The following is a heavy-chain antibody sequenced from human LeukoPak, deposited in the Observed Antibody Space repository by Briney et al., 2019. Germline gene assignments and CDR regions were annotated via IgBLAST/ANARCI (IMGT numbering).Heavy chain of an antibody. D-gene: IGHD3-22*01. V-gene: IGHV3-23*01. Sequence: GGSLRLSCAASGFTFSGYGMTWVRQAPGKGLEWVSGISGSGGSTYYADSVKGRFTISRDNSKNTLYLQMNSLRAEDTAVYYCAKDLRYYYDSSGYYNLGDDAFDIWGQGTMVTVSS. CDR2: ISGSGGST. CDR3: AKDLRYYYDSSGYYNLGDDAFDI. J-gene: IGHJ3*02. CDR1: GFTFSGYG.